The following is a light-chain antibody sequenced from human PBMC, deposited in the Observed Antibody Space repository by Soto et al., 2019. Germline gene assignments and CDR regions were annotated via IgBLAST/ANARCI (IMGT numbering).Light chain of an antibody. Sequence: VMTQSPATLSVSPGERATLSCRASLSVGTNLAWYQQKPGQPPRLLIYGATTMATGIPARFSGSGSGTDFTHTISSLQSEAFAVYYCQHHNNWPPGTFGQGTRVEIK. CDR3: QHHNNWPPGT. V-gene: IGKV3-15*01. CDR2: GAT. J-gene: IGKJ1*01. CDR1: LSVGTN.